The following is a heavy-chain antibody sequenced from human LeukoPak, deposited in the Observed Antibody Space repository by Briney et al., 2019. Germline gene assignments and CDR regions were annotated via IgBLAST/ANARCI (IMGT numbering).Heavy chain of an antibody. D-gene: IGHD3-22*01. J-gene: IGHJ4*02. V-gene: IGHV3-23*01. CDR2: ISTSGESA. Sequence: PGGSLRLSCAASGFTFSSYSMNWVRQAPGRGLEWVSVISTSGESAYYADSVKGRFTISRDNSKNTLYLQMNSLRAEDTAVYYCAKDRGSGYHYFDYWGQGTLVTVSS. CDR1: GFTFSSYS. CDR3: AKDRGSGYHYFDY.